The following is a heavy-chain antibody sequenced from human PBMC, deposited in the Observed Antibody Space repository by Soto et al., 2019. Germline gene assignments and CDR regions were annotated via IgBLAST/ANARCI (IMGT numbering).Heavy chain of an antibody. D-gene: IGHD3-22*01. V-gene: IGHV3-30*18. CDR1: GFTFSSYG. CDR2: ISYDGSNK. CDR3: AKGGAYYYDSSGYPGFGY. J-gene: IGHJ4*02. Sequence: QVQLVESGGGVVQPGRSLRLSCAASGFTFSSYGMHWVRQAPGKGLEWVAVISYDGSNKYYADSVKGRFTISRDNSKNTLSLQMNSLRAEDTAVYYCAKGGAYYYDSSGYPGFGYWGQGTLVTVAS.